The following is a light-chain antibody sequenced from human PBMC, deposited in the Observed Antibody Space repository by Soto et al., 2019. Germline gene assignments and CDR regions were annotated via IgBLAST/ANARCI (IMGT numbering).Light chain of an antibody. CDR3: QQYGSSGT. J-gene: IGKJ1*01. V-gene: IGKV3-20*01. CDR1: QSVSSSY. CDR2: GAS. Sequence: EIVLTQSPGTLSLSPGERATLSCRASQSVSSSYLTWYQQTPGQAPRLLIYGASTRATGIPVRFSGSASGTDFTLTISRLEPEDFAVYYCQQYGSSGTFGQGTKVDIK.